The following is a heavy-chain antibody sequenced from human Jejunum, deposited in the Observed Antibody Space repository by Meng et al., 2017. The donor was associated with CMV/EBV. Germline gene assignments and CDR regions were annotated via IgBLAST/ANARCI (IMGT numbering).Heavy chain of an antibody. Sequence: MHGVRQVPGQGLEWLAVIWRDGGSKFYKASVKGRLAISRDNSQSTLFLQMNDLRAEDTAVYFCARDRSSGFSYGTYFYYYGMDVWGQGATVTVSS. J-gene: IGHJ6*02. CDR2: IWRDGGSK. D-gene: IGHD5-18*01. V-gene: IGHV3-33*01. CDR3: ARDRSSGFSYGTYFYYYGMDV.